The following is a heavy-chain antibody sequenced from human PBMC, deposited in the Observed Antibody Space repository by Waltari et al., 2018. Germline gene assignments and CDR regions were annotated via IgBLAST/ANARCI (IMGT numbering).Heavy chain of an antibody. CDR2: IHYSGST. CDR3: ARYGEVPPNYFFDY. CDR1: GESFLGYF. V-gene: IGHV4-34*01. Sequence: QVQLHQWGAGQLKPSETLSLTCAGSGESFLGYFWSWVRQSPGKGLEWLGSIHYSGSTNYNPALASRLSLSVDTTKKQFSLRLTSVTAADAALYFCARYGEVPPNYFFDYWGRGTLVTVSS. D-gene: IGHD2-21*01. J-gene: IGHJ4*01.